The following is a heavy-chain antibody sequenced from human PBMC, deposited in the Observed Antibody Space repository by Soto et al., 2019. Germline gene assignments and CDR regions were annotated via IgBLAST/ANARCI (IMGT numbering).Heavy chain of an antibody. CDR2: ISGSGGST. D-gene: IGHD6-19*01. Sequence: GGSLRLSCAASGFTFSSYAMSWVRQAPGKGLEWVSAISGSGGSTYYADSVKGRFTISRDNSKNTLYLQMNSLRAEDTAVYYCAKVMLGSGWYLEAFDIWGQGTMVTVSS. CDR1: GFTFSSYA. J-gene: IGHJ3*02. V-gene: IGHV3-23*01. CDR3: AKVMLGSGWYLEAFDI.